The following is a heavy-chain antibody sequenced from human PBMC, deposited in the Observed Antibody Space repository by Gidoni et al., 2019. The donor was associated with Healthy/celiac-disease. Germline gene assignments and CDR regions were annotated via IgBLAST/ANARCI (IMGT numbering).Heavy chain of an antibody. CDR2: ISSSSSTI. D-gene: IGHD3-22*01. CDR1: GFTFSSYS. J-gene: IGHJ4*02. Sequence: EVQLVGSGGGLVQPGGSLRLSCAASGFTFSSYSMNWVRQAPGKGLEWVSYISSSSSTIYYADSVKGRFTISRDNAKNSLYLQMNSLRDEDTAVYYCARAWYHHDSSGYYYYFDYWGQGTLVTVSS. V-gene: IGHV3-48*02. CDR3: ARAWYHHDSSGYYYYFDY.